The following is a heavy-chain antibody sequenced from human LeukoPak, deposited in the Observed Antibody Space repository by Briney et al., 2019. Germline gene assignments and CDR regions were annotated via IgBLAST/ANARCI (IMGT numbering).Heavy chain of an antibody. CDR3: ARDLIAAAGTFDY. D-gene: IGHD6-13*01. J-gene: IGHJ4*02. V-gene: IGHV4-31*03. CDR1: GGSINSGGYY. Sequence: PSETLSLTCTVSGGSINSGGYYWSWIRQHPEKGLEWIEYIYYSGSTYYNPSLKSRVTISVDTSKNQFSLKLSSVTAADTAMYYCARDLIAAAGTFDYWGQGTLVTVSS. CDR2: IYYSGST.